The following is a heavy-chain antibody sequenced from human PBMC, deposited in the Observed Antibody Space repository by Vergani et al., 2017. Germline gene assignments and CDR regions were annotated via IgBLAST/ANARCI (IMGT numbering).Heavy chain of an antibody. D-gene: IGHD3-9*01. J-gene: IGHJ4*02. CDR2: IYHSGGA. Sequence: QVRLQESGPGLVKPSETLSLTCSVSGGSMSGYYWSWIRQPPGKELEWFGNIYHSGGAYYNPSLKGRVTISVDTYKNQFSLEVTSVTAADTAIYFCARTESFILRYFHWALWGQGTLVTVSS. CDR1: GGSMSGYY. V-gene: IGHV4-4*08. CDR3: ARTESFILRYFHWAL.